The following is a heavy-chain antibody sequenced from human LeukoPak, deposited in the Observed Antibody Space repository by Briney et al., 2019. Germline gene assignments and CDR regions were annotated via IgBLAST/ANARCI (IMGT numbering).Heavy chain of an antibody. CDR3: AKASYDILTASDFDY. J-gene: IGHJ4*02. CDR1: GFTFDDYA. V-gene: IGHV3-9*01. Sequence: GGSLRLSCAASGFTFDDYATHWVRQAPGKGLEWVSGISWNSGSIGYADSVKGRFTISRDNAKNSLYLQMNSLRAEDTALYYCAKASYDILTASDFDYWGQGTLVTVSS. D-gene: IGHD3-9*01. CDR2: ISWNSGSI.